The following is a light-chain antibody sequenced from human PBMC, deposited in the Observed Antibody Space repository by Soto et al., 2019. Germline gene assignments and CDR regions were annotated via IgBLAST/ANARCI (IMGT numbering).Light chain of an antibody. CDR3: QQYNNWPLT. Sequence: EIVMTQSPATLSVSPGERATLSCRASQSFSSNLAWYQQKPGQAPRLLIYGASTRATGIPASFSGSGSGTEFTLTISSLQSEDFAVYYCQQYNNWPLTFGGGTKVDIK. CDR1: QSFSSN. J-gene: IGKJ4*01. CDR2: GAS. V-gene: IGKV3-15*01.